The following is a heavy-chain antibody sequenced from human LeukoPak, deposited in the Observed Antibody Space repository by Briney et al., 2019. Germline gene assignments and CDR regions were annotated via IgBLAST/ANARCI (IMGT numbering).Heavy chain of an antibody. D-gene: IGHD3-10*02. CDR2: ISSSGSTI. Sequence: GGSLRLSCAASGVTFGDYGMSWVRQAPGKGLEWVSYISSSGSTIYYADSVKGRFTISRDNAKNPLYLQMNSLRAEDTAVYYCAELGITMIGGVWGKGTTVTISS. CDR3: AELGITMIGGV. J-gene: IGHJ6*04. CDR1: GVTFGDYG. V-gene: IGHV3-48*03.